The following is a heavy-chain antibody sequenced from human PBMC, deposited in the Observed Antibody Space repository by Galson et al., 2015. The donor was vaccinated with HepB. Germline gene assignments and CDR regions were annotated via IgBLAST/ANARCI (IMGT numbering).Heavy chain of an antibody. CDR1: GFTFSGSA. J-gene: IGHJ4*02. CDR3: TRHPHCSGGSCPSGY. Sequence: SLRLSCAASGFTFSGSAMHWVRQASGKGLEWVGRIRSKANSYATAYAASVKGRFTISRDDSKNTAYLQMNSLKTEDTAVYYCTRHPHCSGGSCPSGYWGQGTLVTVSS. V-gene: IGHV3-73*01. D-gene: IGHD2-15*01. CDR2: IRSKANSYAT.